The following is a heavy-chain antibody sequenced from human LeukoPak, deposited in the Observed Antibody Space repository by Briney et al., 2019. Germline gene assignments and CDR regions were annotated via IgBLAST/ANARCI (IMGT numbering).Heavy chain of an antibody. Sequence: SETLSLTCAVYVGSVSGYYWSWIRQPPGKGLEWIGEINDSGSTNYNPSLRSRVTTSVDTSKNQFSLNLSSVTAADTAVYYCARQPLNCTSTNCYAFDIWGQGTMVTVSS. CDR2: INDSGST. V-gene: IGHV4-34*01. D-gene: IGHD2-2*01. CDR3: ARQPLNCTSTNCYAFDI. J-gene: IGHJ3*02. CDR1: VGSVSGYY.